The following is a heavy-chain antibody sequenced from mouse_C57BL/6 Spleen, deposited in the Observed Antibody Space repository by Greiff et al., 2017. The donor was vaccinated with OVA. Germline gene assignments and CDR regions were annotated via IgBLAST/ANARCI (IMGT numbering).Heavy chain of an antibody. CDR2: IDPNSGGT. CDR1: GYTFTSYW. Sequence: VQLQQPGAELVKPGASVKLSCKASGYTFTSYWMHWVKQRPGRGLEWIGRIDPNSGGTKYNEKFKSKATLTVDKPSSTAYMQLSSRTSEDAAVDYCARGGGEGSVYAMDYWGQGTPVTVSA. CDR3: ARGGGEGSVYAMDY. J-gene: IGHJ4*01. V-gene: IGHV1-72*01. D-gene: IGHD1-1*01.